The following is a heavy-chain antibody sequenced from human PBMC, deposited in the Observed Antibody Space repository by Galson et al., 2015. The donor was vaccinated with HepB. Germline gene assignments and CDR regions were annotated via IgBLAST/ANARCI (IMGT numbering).Heavy chain of an antibody. J-gene: IGHJ4*02. CDR2: ISSSSSYI. Sequence: SLRLSCAASGFTFSSYSMNWVRQAPGKGLEWVSSISSSSSYIYYADSVKGRFTISRDNAKNSLYLQMNSLRAEDTAVYYCARSEDIVVVPAAIPGTSGFDYWGQGTLVTVSS. CDR3: ARSEDIVVVPAAIPGTSGFDY. D-gene: IGHD2-2*02. V-gene: IGHV3-21*01. CDR1: GFTFSSYS.